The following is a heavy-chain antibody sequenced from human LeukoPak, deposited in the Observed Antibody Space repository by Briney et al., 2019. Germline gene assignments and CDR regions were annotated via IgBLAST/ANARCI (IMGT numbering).Heavy chain of an antibody. CDR1: GFTFSSYA. J-gene: IGHJ4*02. Sequence: PGGSLRLSCAASGFTFSSYAMSWVRPAAGEGLEWVSSISSSGGSTYYADSVKGRFTISRDYSKNTLYLQMNRLRAEDTAVYYCAKDLYTYGTTPLDYWGQGILVTVSS. CDR2: ISSSGGST. CDR3: AKDLYTYGTTPLDY. D-gene: IGHD5-18*01. V-gene: IGHV3-23*01.